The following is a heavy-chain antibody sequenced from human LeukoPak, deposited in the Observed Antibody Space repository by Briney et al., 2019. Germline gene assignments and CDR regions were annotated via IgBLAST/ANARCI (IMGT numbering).Heavy chain of an antibody. CDR3: ARDPSAASGSYYVSLRYYFDY. CDR1: RYTFTGYY. J-gene: IGHJ4*02. CDR2: INPNSGGT. V-gene: IGHV1-2*02. D-gene: IGHD1-26*01. Sequence: ASVKVSCKASRYTFTGYYMHWVRQAPGQGLEWMGWINPNSGGTNYAQKFQGRVTMTRDTSISTAYMELSRLRSDDTAVYYCARDPSAASGSYYVSLRYYFDYWGQGTLVTVSS.